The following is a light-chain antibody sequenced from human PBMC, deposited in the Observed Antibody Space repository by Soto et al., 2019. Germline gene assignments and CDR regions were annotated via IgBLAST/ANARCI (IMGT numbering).Light chain of an antibody. J-gene: IGKJ5*01. CDR3: QQFHSFPIT. V-gene: IGKV1-5*01. Sequence: DIQMTQSPSTLSASAGDRVTITCRASQSITIWLAWYQQKPGKAPKLLIYDASTLESGVPSRFSGSGSGTEFTLTISSLQPDDFATYYCQQFHSFPITFGQGTRPEIK. CDR2: DAS. CDR1: QSITIW.